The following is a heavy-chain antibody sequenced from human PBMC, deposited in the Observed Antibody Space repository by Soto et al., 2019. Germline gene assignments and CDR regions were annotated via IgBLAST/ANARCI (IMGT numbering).Heavy chain of an antibody. V-gene: IGHV4-30-4*01. CDR2: IYYSGST. CDR3: ARDQRGYSYGSDGTWFDP. D-gene: IGHD5-18*01. CDR1: GGSISSGDYY. Sequence: PSETLSLTCTVSGGSISSGDYYWSWIRQPPGKGLEWIGYIYYSGSTYYNPSLKSRVTISVDTSKNQSSLKLSSVTAADTAVYYCARDQRGYSYGSDGTWFDPWGRGTLVTVS. J-gene: IGHJ5*02.